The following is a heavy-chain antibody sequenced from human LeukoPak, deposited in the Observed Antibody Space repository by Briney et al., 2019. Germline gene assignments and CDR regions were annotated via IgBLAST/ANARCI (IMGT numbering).Heavy chain of an antibody. CDR3: TTRSHDYNNLGGSA. D-gene: IGHD4-11*01. Sequence: GGSLRLSCAASGFTLSKAWVNWVRQAPGKGPEWVGRIRPESDCGTTDYAAPVKGRFTISRDDSKNTLYLQMNSLRIEDTALYYCTTRSHDYNNLGGSAWGRGTLVTVSS. V-gene: IGHV3-15*01. J-gene: IGHJ5*02. CDR2: IRPESDCGTT. CDR1: GFTLSKAW.